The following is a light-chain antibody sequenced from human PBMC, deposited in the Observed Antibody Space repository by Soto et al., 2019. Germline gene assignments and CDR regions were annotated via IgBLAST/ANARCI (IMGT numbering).Light chain of an antibody. CDR1: SSNIGAGYD. V-gene: IGLV1-40*01. Sequence: QSVLTQPPSVSGAPGQRVTISCTGSSSNIGAGYDVHWYQQLLGTAPKLLVYGNINRPSGVPDRFSGSKSGPSASLAITGLQAEDEADYYCQSYDSSLSGSGVVFGGGTKVTVL. CDR3: QSYDSSLSGSGVV. J-gene: IGLJ2*01. CDR2: GNI.